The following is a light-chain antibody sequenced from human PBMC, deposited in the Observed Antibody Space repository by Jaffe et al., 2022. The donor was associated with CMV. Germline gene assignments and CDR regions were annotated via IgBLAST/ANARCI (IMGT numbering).Light chain of an antibody. CDR3: GTWDSSLSAWV. J-gene: IGLJ3*02. CDR2: ENN. CDR1: SSNIGKDF. Sequence: QSVLTQPPSLSAAPGQKVTISCSGSSSNIGKDFVSWYQQLPGAAPKLLIYENNKRPSGIPDRFSGSKSGTSATLGITGLQTGDEADYYCGTWDSSLSAWVFGGGTHVTVL. V-gene: IGLV1-51*02.